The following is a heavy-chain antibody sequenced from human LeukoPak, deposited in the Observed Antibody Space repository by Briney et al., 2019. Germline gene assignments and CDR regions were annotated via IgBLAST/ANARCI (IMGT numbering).Heavy chain of an antibody. CDR2: VHPNGGNT. D-gene: IGHD1-14*01. Sequence: ASVKVSFKTSGYPFTTWEINWVRQAAGQGLEWMGWVHPNGGNTAYAQKFQCRVTMTRETSISTAYMELSGLTSDDTAVYFCARGPRNDPWGQGTLVTVSS. V-gene: IGHV1-8*01. J-gene: IGHJ5*02. CDR3: ARGPRNDP. CDR1: GYPFTTWE.